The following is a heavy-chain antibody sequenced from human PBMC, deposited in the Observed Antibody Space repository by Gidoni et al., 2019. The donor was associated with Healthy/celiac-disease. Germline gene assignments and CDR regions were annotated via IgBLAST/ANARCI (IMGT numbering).Heavy chain of an antibody. V-gene: IGHV3-11*04. D-gene: IGHD4-17*01. CDR1: GFTFSDYY. J-gene: IGHJ4*02. CDR2: ISSSGRTR. CDR3: ARVGDYGDYGRMGV. Sequence: QVQLVESGGGLVKPGGSLRLSCAASGFTFSDYYMRWIRQAPGKGLEWVSYISSSGRTRHYADSAKGRFTISRDNAKNSLYLQMNSLRAEDTAVYYCARVGDYGDYGRMGVWGQGTLVIVSS.